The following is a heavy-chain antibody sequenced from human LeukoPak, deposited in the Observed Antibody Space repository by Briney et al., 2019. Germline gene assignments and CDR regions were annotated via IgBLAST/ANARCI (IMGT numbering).Heavy chain of an antibody. Sequence: SSVNVSCKASVGTFSSYAISWVRQAPGQGLEWMGGIITIFGTANYAQKFQGRVTITTDESTSTAYMELSSLRSEDTAVYYCATSATGSYGAFIDYWGQGTLVTVSS. D-gene: IGHD1-26*01. J-gene: IGHJ4*02. CDR2: IITIFGTA. V-gene: IGHV1-69*05. CDR1: VGTFSSYA. CDR3: ATSATGSYGAFIDY.